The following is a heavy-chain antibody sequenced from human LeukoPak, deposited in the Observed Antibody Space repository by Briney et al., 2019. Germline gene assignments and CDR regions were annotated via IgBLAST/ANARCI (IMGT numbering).Heavy chain of an antibody. CDR3: AKSGPYCSSTSCNYFDY. Sequence: PGGSLRLSCAASGFTFSSYGMHWVRQAPGKGLEWVAFIRYDGSNKYYADSVKGRFTISRDSSKNALFLQMNSLRAEDTAVYYCAKSGPYCSSTSCNYFDYWGQGTLVTVSS. V-gene: IGHV3-30*02. CDR1: GFTFSSYG. J-gene: IGHJ4*02. CDR2: IRYDGSNK. D-gene: IGHD2-2*01.